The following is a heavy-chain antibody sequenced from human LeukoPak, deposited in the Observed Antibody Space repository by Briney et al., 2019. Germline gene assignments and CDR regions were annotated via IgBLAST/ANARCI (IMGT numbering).Heavy chain of an antibody. J-gene: IGHJ5*02. V-gene: IGHV4-39*07. Sequence: SETLSLTCTVSGGSISSSSYYWGWIRQPPGKGLEWIGSIYYSGSTYYNPSLKSRVTISVDTSKNQFSLKLTSVTAADTAVYYCARGGSCSGGSCYLRFDPWGQGTLVTVSS. CDR3: ARGGSCSGGSCYLRFDP. D-gene: IGHD2-15*01. CDR1: GGSISSSSYY. CDR2: IYYSGST.